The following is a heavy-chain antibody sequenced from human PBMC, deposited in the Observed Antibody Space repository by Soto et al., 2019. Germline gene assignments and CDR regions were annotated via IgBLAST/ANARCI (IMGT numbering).Heavy chain of an antibody. V-gene: IGHV3-53*04. D-gene: IGHD6-6*01. CDR1: GFTVSSNY. J-gene: IGHJ4*02. Sequence: GGSLRLSCAASGFTVSSNYMSWVRQAPGKGLEWVSVIYSGGSTYYADSVKGRFTISRHNSKNTLYLQMNSLRAEDTAVYYCASLLERKGNRPFDYWGQGTLVTVSS. CDR2: IYSGGST. CDR3: ASLLERKGNRPFDY.